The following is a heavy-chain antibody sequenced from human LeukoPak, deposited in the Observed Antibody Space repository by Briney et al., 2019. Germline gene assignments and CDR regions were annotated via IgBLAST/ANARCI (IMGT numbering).Heavy chain of an antibody. CDR3: AGGPGALHY. CDR2: TYYRSKWYN. V-gene: IGHV6-1*01. D-gene: IGHD1-1*01. CDR1: GDSVSSDSAA. J-gene: IGHJ4*02. Sequence: SQTVSLTCGISGDSVSSDSAAWNWIRQSPSRGLEWLGRTYYRSKWYNNYAVSVKSRITINTDTSKNQFSLQLNSVTPEDTAVYYCAGGPGALHYWGQGTLVTVSS.